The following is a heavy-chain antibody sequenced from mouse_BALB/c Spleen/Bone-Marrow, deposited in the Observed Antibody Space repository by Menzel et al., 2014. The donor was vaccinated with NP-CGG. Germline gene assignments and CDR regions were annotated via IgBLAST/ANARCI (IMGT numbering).Heavy chain of an antibody. V-gene: IGHV1-5*01. CDR2: IFPGNSDA. CDR3: TRWGVYDYDGGYAY. J-gene: IGHJ3*01. CDR1: GYSFICFW. D-gene: IGHD2-4*01. Sequence: VQLKQSGPVLARPGASVKMSCKASGYSFICFWMHWVKQRLGQGLDWIGAIFPGNSDASYNQKVKGKAKLTAITSASTAYMELISLTNEDSAVYYCTRWGVYDYDGGYAYWGQGTLVTVSA.